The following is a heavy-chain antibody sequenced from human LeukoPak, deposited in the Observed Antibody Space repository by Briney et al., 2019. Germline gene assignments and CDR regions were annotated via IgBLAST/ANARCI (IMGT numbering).Heavy chain of an antibody. CDR1: GFTFSSYG. J-gene: IGHJ4*02. CDR2: IRYDGSNK. D-gene: IGHD3-22*01. Sequence: GGSLRLSCAASGFTFSSYGMHWVRQAPGKGLEWMAFIRYDGSNKYYADSVKGRFTTSRDNSKNTLNLQMNSLRAEDTAVYYCAKDPTHYRVWDYYETIGLSYWGQGTLVTVSS. V-gene: IGHV3-30*02. CDR3: AKDPTHYRVWDYYETIGLSY.